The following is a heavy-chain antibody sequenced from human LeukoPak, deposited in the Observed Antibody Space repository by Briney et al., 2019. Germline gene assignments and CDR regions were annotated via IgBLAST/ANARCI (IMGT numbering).Heavy chain of an antibody. CDR3: ARQDYYGSGDY. D-gene: IGHD3-10*01. J-gene: IGHJ4*02. V-gene: IGHV4-59*08. Sequence: PSETLSLTCTVSGGSISSYYWSWIRQPPGKGLEWIGYIYYSGSTNYNPSLKSRVTISVETSKNQFSLKLSSVTAADTAVYYCARQDYYGSGDYWGQGTLVTVSS. CDR1: GGSISSYY. CDR2: IYYSGST.